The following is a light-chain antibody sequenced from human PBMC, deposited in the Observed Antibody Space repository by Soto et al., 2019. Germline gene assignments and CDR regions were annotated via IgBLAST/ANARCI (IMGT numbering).Light chain of an antibody. CDR2: DSS. V-gene: IGKV1-5*01. Sequence: DIQMTQSPSTLSASIGDRVTITCRASQSINSWLAWYQQKPGKAPKLLIYDSSNLASGDPSRFSGSGSGTEFTLVISSLQPGDFATYYCQQYDTYSYTFGQGTKLEI. J-gene: IGKJ2*01. CDR3: QQYDTYSYT. CDR1: QSINSW.